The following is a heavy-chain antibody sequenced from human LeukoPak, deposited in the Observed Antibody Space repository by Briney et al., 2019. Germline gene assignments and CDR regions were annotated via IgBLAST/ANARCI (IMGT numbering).Heavy chain of an antibody. V-gene: IGHV4-39*06. J-gene: IGHJ4*02. CDR1: GVSISSSSYY. CDR3: ARGRGESSSWYYFDF. CDR2: SYYSGSS. D-gene: IGHD6-13*01. Sequence: SETLSLTCTVSGVSISSSSYYWGWIRQPPGKGLEWIVSSYYSGSSYYNPSLKSLLTISVDTTNNPFPLKLSSVTAADTGVYYCARGRGESSSWYYFDFWGQGTLVTVSS.